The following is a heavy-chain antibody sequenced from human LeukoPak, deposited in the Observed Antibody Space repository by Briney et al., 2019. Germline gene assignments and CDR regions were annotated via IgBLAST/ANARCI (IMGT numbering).Heavy chain of an antibody. CDR2: IYTSGSP. J-gene: IGHJ3*02. D-gene: IGHD5/OR15-5a*01. V-gene: IGHV4-61*02. CDR3: ARDNTVSYAFDM. Sequence: SETLSLTCTVSGGSIGSGGYFWSWIRQPPGKGLEWIGRIYTSGSPYYNPSLTSRVTMSIDTSKNQFSLKLSSVTAADTAVYHCARDNTVSYAFDMWGQGTMVTVSS. CDR1: GGSIGSGGYF.